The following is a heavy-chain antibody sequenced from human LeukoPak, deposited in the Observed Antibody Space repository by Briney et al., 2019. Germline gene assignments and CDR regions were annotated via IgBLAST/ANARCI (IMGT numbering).Heavy chain of an antibody. D-gene: IGHD2-2*01. J-gene: IGHJ4*02. CDR2: INPNSGGR. Sequence: ASVTVSFKCSGYTFTVYNMHLVRQPPAQGPEWVGWINPNSGGRNNSQKVQGRVTMTSDTSISTAYMELSRLRSDDTAVYYCARGENIVVVPAAMDYYFDYWGQGSLVTVSS. CDR3: ARGENIVVVPAAMDYYFDY. CDR1: GYTFTVYN. V-gene: IGHV1-2*02.